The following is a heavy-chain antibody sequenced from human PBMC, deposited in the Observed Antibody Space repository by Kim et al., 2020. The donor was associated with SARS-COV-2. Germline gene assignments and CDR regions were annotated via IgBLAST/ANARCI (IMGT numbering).Heavy chain of an antibody. D-gene: IGHD3-9*01. J-gene: IGHJ6*02. CDR3: AKDDKRVRYFDWLLTDGMDV. V-gene: IGHV3-23*01. Sequence: GGSLRLSCAASGFTFSSYAMSWVRQAPGKGLEWVSAISGSGGSTYYADSVKGRFTISRDNSKNTLYLQMNSLRAEDTAVYYCAKDDKRVRYFDWLLTDGMDVWGQGTTVTVSS. CDR2: ISGSGGST. CDR1: GFTFSSYA.